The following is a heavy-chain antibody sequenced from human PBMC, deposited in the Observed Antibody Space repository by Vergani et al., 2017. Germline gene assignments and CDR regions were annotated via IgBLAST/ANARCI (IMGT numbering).Heavy chain of an antibody. V-gene: IGHV4-61*02. CDR3: ARELSYYYGSGSDDYNPYYYEGMDV. D-gene: IGHD3-10*01. J-gene: IGHJ6*02. Sequence: QVQLQESGPRLVRPSQTLSLTCTVSGGSINTGSYYWSWLRHPAGKGLEWIGLVYTSGFTKYNPSLKSRVTILVDRSKSQLSLKLTSVTAGDTAVYFCARELSYYYGSGSDDYNPYYYEGMDVWGPGTTVTVSS. CDR2: VYTSGFT. CDR1: GGSINTGSYY.